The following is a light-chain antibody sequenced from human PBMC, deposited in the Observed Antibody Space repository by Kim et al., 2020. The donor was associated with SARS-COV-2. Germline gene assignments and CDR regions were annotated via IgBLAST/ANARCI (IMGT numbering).Light chain of an antibody. CDR3: HQSHSTPLLT. Sequence: DIQMTQSPSSLSASVGDRVTIACRASQSISTNLNWYQQKPGKAPNLLIYATSNLQSGVPSRFSGSGSGTDFTLTIGSLQAEDFATYYCHQSHSTPLLTFGGGTKVDIK. CDR1: QSISTN. V-gene: IGKV1-39*01. CDR2: ATS. J-gene: IGKJ4*01.